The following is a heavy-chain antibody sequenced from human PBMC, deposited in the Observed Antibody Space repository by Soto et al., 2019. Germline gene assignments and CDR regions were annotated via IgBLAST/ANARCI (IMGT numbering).Heavy chain of an antibody. V-gene: IGHV3-11*06. J-gene: IGHJ3*02. D-gene: IGHD5-18*01. CDR2: ISSSSSYT. CDR3: ARTRGYSYGRDAFDI. Sequence: GAPRLSCAASGFTVSDYYMSWIRQATGKGLEWVSYISSSSSYTNYADSVKGRFTISRDNAKNSLYLQMNSLRAEDTAVYYCARTRGYSYGRDAFDIWGQGTMVTVSS. CDR1: GFTVSDYY.